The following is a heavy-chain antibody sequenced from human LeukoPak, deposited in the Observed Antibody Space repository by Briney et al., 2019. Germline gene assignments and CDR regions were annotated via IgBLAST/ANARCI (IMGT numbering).Heavy chain of an antibody. J-gene: IGHJ4*02. CDR1: GFTFSNAW. CDR2: IKSKTDGGTT. D-gene: IGHD2-8*01. Sequence: GGSLRLSCAASGFTFSNAWMSWVRQAPGKGLEWVGRIKSKTDGGTTDYAAPVKGRFTTSRDDSKNTLYLQMNSLKTEDTAVYYCTTDIVLMVYAIRCGYWGQGTLVTVSS. CDR3: TTDIVLMVYAIRCGY. V-gene: IGHV3-15*01.